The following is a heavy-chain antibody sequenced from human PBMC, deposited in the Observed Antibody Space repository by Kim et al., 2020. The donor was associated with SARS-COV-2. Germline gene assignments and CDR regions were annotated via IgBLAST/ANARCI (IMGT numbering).Heavy chain of an antibody. V-gene: IGHV4-31*02. CDR3: ASGLYDSSGYYYDY. Sequence: NPSLKSRVTISVDTSKNQFSLKLSSVTAADTAVYYCASGLYDSSGYYYDYWGQGTLVTVSS. D-gene: IGHD3-22*01. J-gene: IGHJ4*02.